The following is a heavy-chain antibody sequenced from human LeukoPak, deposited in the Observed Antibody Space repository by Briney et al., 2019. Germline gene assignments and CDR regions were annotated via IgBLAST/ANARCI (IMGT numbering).Heavy chain of an antibody. V-gene: IGHV3-21*01. CDR1: GFTFSSYS. Sequence: GGSLRLSCAASGFTFSSYSMNWVRQAPGEGLEWVSSISSSSSCIYYADSVKGRFTISRDNAKNSLYLQMNSLRAEDTAVYYCARGGGSSSWYQLDYWGQGTLVTVSS. J-gene: IGHJ4*02. CDR3: ARGGGSSSWYQLDY. D-gene: IGHD6-13*01. CDR2: ISSSSSCI.